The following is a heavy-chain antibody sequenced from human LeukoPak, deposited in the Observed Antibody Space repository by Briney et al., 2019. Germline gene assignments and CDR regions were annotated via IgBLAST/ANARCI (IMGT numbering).Heavy chain of an antibody. Sequence: PGGSLSLSCAASGFTFSSYAMSWVRQAPGKGLEWVSAISGSGGSTYYADSVKGRFTISRDNSKNTLYLQMNSLRAEDTALYYCAKGIVVVPAAQYYFDYWGQGTLVTVSS. CDR2: ISGSGGST. CDR3: AKGIVVVPAAQYYFDY. V-gene: IGHV3-23*01. J-gene: IGHJ4*02. D-gene: IGHD2-2*01. CDR1: GFTFSSYA.